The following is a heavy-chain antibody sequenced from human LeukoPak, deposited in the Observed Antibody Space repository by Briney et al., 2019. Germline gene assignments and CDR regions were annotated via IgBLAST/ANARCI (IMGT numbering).Heavy chain of an antibody. D-gene: IGHD1-26*01. CDR1: GGSISSYY. J-gene: IGHJ4*02. CDR3: ARAGWELLSYFDY. V-gene: IGHV4-59*01. Sequence: SETLSLTCTVSGGSISSYYWSWIRQPPGKGLEWIGYIYYSGSTNYNPSLKSRVTISVDTSKNQFSLKLSSVTAADTAVYYCARAGWELLSYFDYWGQGTLVTVSS. CDR2: IYYSGST.